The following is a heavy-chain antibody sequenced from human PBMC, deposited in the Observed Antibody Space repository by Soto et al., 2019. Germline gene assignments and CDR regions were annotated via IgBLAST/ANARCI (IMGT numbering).Heavy chain of an antibody. J-gene: IGHJ4*02. CDR1: GFTFDDYA. D-gene: IGHD5-18*01. Sequence: EVQLEESGGALVQPGRSLRLSCAASGFTFDDYAMHWVRQVLGKGLEWVSSISWNSGNIGYADSVKGRFTTSVDNAKNSLYLQMNSLRPEDTALYYCVRSKGGYSYGTPLDYWGQGTLVTVSS. CDR2: ISWNSGNI. CDR3: VRSKGGYSYGTPLDY. V-gene: IGHV3-9*01.